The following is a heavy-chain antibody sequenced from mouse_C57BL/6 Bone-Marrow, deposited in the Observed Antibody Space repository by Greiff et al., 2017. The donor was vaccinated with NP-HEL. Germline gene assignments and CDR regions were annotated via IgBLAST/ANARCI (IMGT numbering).Heavy chain of an antibody. CDR3: AMSPYYYGSDWYFDV. CDR1: GYTFTTYP. J-gene: IGHJ1*03. D-gene: IGHD1-1*01. V-gene: IGHV1-47*01. CDR2: FHPYNDDT. Sequence: VQLQQSGAELVKPGASVKMSCKASGYTFTTYPIEWMKQNHGKSLEWIGNFHPYNDDTKYNEKFKGKATLTVEKSSSTVYLELSRLTSDDSAVYYCAMSPYYYGSDWYFDVWGTGTTVTVSS.